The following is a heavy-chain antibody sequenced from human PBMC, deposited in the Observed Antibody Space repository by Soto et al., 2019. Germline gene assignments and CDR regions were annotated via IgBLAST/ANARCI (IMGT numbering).Heavy chain of an antibody. CDR3: AKDHPGQGDCGDSALRTY. D-gene: IGHD4-17*01. Sequence: EVQLLESGGGLVQPGGSLRLSCAASGFTFGSYSMTWVRQAPGKGLEWVSSVSGHDGSTHYADSMKGRFTISRDTSKNMLFLQMNSLRAEDTAVYYCAKDHPGQGDCGDSALRTYWGQGTLVTVSS. V-gene: IGHV3-23*01. J-gene: IGHJ4*02. CDR2: VSGHDGST. CDR1: GFTFGSYS.